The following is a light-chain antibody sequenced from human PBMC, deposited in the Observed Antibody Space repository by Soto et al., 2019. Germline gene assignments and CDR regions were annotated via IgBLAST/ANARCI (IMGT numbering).Light chain of an antibody. Sequence: DLQMTQSPSSLSASLGDRVTITCRASQSISNYLNWYQQKPGKAPQLLVYAASSFQSGVPSRFSGSGSGTGFTLTISSLQPEDFATYYCQQSYSTPWTFGQGTKVEFK. CDR3: QQSYSTPWT. V-gene: IGKV1-39*01. CDR2: AAS. J-gene: IGKJ1*01. CDR1: QSISNY.